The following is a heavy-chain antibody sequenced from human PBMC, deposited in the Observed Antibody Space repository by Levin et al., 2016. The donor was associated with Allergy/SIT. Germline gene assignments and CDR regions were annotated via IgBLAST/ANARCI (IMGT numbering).Heavy chain of an antibody. J-gene: IGHJ6*03. V-gene: IGHV3-23*01. CDR3: AKGLYYMDV. CDR1: GFTFSSYA. Sequence: GESLKISCAASGFTFSSYAMSWVRQAPGKGLEWVSAISGSGGSTYYADSVKGRFTISRDNSKNTLYLQMNSLRAEDTAVYYCAKGLYYMDVWGKGTTVTVSS. CDR2: ISGSGGST.